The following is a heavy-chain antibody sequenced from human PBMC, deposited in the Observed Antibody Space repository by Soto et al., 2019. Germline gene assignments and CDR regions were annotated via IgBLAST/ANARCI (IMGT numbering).Heavy chain of an antibody. CDR3: AGRVVVVGYYYYGMDV. J-gene: IGHJ6*02. D-gene: IGHD2-15*01. CDR1: GGTFSSYA. V-gene: IGHV1-69*13. Sequence: GASVKVSCKASGGTFSSYAISWVRQAPGQGLEWMGGIIPIFGTANYAQKFQGRVTITADESTSTAYMELSSLRSEDTAVYYCAGRVVVVGYYYYGMDVWGQGTTVTVSS. CDR2: IIPIFGTA.